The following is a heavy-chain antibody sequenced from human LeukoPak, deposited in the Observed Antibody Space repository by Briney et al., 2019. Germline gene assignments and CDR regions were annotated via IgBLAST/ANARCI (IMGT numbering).Heavy chain of an antibody. CDR1: GGSISSSSYY. Sequence: SETLSLTCTVSGGSISSSSYYWGWIRQPPGKGLEWIGSIYYSGSTYDNLSLKSRVTISVDTSKNQFSLKLSSVTAADTAVYYCAREAGGYCTNGVCWNWFDPWGQGTLVTVSS. V-gene: IGHV4-39*07. CDR3: AREAGGYCTNGVCWNWFDP. J-gene: IGHJ5*02. D-gene: IGHD2-8*01. CDR2: IYYSGST.